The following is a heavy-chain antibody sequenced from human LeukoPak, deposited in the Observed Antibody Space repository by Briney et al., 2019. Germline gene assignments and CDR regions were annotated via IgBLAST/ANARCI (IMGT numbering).Heavy chain of an antibody. D-gene: IGHD2-15*01. CDR3: ARAWTYCSGSSCYTGGVDY. Sequence: SETLSLTCTVSGGSLSSTSHYWGWIRQPPGKALEWLSSIYYSGTTYYNPSLKSRVTISVDTSKNQFSLKLSSVTAADTAVYYCARAWTYCSGSSCYTGGVDYWGKGTLVNVSS. CDR2: IYYSGTT. V-gene: IGHV4-39*07. J-gene: IGHJ4*02. CDR1: GGSLSSTSHY.